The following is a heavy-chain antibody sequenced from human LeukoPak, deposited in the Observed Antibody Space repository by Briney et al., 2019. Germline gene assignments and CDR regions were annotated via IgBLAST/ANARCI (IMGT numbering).Heavy chain of an antibody. V-gene: IGHV1-18*01. CDR1: GYTFTSYG. J-gene: IGHJ4*02. Sequence: GASVKVSCEASGYTFTSYGITWVRQAPGQGLEWMGWISAYNRYTNYAQKLQGRVTMTTDTSTSTAYMDLRSLTSDDTAVYYCARAWDCSSTSCYVYFDYWGQGTLVTVSS. CDR3: ARAWDCSSTSCYVYFDY. CDR2: ISAYNRYT. D-gene: IGHD2-2*01.